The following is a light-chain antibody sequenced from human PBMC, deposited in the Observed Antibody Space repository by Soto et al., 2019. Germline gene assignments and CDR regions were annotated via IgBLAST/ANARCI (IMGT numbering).Light chain of an antibody. V-gene: IGKV3-20*01. CDR1: RSFASSY. CDR2: AAS. Sequence: EIVLTQSPATLSLSPGERATLSCRASRSFASSYLAWYQHKPGQAPRLLIYAASSRATGIPDRFIDSGSGTDFTLTISRLEPDDSAVYYCQHYDSSPPYTFGQRTKLEIK. CDR3: QHYDSSPPYT. J-gene: IGKJ2*01.